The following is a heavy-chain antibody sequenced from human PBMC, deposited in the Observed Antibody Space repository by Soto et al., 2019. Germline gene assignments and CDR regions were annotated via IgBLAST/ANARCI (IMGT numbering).Heavy chain of an antibody. CDR3: ATVSLEGGYFTL. J-gene: IGHJ2*01. CDR1: GYTFTNYG. V-gene: IGHV1-18*01. CDR2: ISTYNGNT. Sequence: QVQLVQSGAEVKKPGASVKVSCKASGYTFTNYGITWVRQAPGQGLEWMAWISTYNGNTNYAQKFQGRVTVTTDTSTITAYMALRSLRSDDTAVYYCATVSLEGGYFTLWGRGTLVTVSS.